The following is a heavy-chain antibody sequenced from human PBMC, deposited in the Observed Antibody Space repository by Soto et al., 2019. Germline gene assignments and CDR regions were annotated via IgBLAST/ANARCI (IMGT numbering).Heavy chain of an antibody. CDR1: GFSLSNYG. CDR3: VKDHLMNTVTTGGY. D-gene: IGHD4-17*01. Sequence: QVQLVESGGGVVQPGRSRRLSCAASGFSLSNYGMHWVRQAPGKGLEWVAVISYHGRDEYYADSVKGRFTISRDTSKNTLYLQMNTLRPEDTAVYYCVKDHLMNTVTTGGYWGQGTLVTVSS. V-gene: IGHV3-30*18. CDR2: ISYHGRDE. J-gene: IGHJ4*02.